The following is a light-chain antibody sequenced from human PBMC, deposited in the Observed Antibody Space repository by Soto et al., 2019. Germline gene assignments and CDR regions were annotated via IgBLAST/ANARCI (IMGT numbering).Light chain of an antibody. CDR3: LQDNNYPYT. CDR2: AIS. CDR1: QGIEND. V-gene: IGKV1-6*01. Sequence: AIQLTQSPSSLSASVGDRVTITCRTSQGIENDLAWYQQRPGKAPKLLIYAISTLQTGVPSRFSGTGSGTDFILSSSSLQPEDSATYYCLQDNNYPYTFGQGTKLEIK. J-gene: IGKJ2*01.